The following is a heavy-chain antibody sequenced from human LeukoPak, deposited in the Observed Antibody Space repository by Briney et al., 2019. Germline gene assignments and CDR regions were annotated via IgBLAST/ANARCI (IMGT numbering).Heavy chain of an antibody. D-gene: IGHD2-2*01. V-gene: IGHV1-46*01. CDR2: INPSGGST. J-gene: IGHJ5*02. Sequence: ASVKVSCKASGYTFTSYYMHWVRQAPGQGLEWMGIINPSGGSTSYAQKFQGRVTMTRDTSTSTVYMELSSLRSEDTAVYYCARGYCSSTSSSRIGHWFDPWGQGTLVTVSS. CDR1: GYTFTSYY. CDR3: ARGYCSSTSSSRIGHWFDP.